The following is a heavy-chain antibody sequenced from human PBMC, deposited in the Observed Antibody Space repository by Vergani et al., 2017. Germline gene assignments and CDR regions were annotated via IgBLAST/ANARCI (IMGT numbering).Heavy chain of an antibody. CDR1: GYTFTSYG. Sequence: QVQLVQSGAEVKKPGASVKVSCKASGYTFTSYGISWVRQAPGQGLEWMGWISAYNGNTNYVQKLQGRVTMTTDTSTSTAYMELRSLRSDDTAVYYCARRYCSSTSCYTDWFDPWGQGTLVTVSS. D-gene: IGHD2-2*02. CDR2: ISAYNGNT. V-gene: IGHV1-18*01. CDR3: ARRYCSSTSCYTDWFDP. J-gene: IGHJ5*02.